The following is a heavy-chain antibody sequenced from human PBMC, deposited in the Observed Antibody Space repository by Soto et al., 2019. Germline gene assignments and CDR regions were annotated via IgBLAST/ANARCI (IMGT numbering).Heavy chain of an antibody. CDR1: GFTFSNVC. CDR2: IKSRTENETT. Sequence: GGSXRLSCSAIGFTFSNVCLIWVRQGPGKGLEWLGRIKSRTENETTDYASPARVRFIISRDDSKNMLYLQMNSLKSEDTGVYYCVKVLTTAKSWFDYWGQGTPVTVSS. J-gene: IGHJ4*02. V-gene: IGHV3-15*01. D-gene: IGHD3-9*01. CDR3: VKVLTTAKSWFDY.